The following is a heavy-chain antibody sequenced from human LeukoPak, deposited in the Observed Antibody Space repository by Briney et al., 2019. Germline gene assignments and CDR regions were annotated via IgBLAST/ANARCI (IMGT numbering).Heavy chain of an antibody. CDR3: GRDRKEWGSVFDY. CDR1: GFSSSSYG. Sequence: GGSLRLSCAASGFSSSSYGMHWVRQAPGKGLEWVAVIWYDGSNKYYADSVKGRFTISRDNSKNTLYLQMNSLRAEDTVVYYCGRDRKEWGSVFDYWGQGTLVTVSS. V-gene: IGHV3-33*01. D-gene: IGHD7-27*01. J-gene: IGHJ4*02. CDR2: IWYDGSNK.